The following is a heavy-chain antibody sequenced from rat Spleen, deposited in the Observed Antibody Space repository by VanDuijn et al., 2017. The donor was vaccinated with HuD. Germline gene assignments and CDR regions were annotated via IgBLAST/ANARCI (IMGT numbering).Heavy chain of an antibody. CDR2: ILYDGTRT. J-gene: IGHJ2*01. V-gene: IGHV5S10*01. CDR3: ATPTIAAVGYYFDY. Sequence: EVQLVESGGGLVQPGRSLKLSCAASGFTFSDFNMAWVRQAPKKGLEWVANILYDGTRTYYRDSVKGRFTISRDNAKSSLYRQMDSLRSEDTATYYCATPTIAAVGYYFDYWGQGVMVTVSS. CDR1: GFTFSDFN. D-gene: IGHD1-2*01.